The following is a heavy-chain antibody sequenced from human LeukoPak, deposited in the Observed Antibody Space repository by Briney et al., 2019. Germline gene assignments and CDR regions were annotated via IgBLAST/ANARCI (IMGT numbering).Heavy chain of an antibody. CDR1: GFTFSSYE. D-gene: IGHD2-15*01. CDR2: ISSSCSTI. V-gene: IGHV3-48*03. Sequence: GGSLRLSCAASGFTFSSYEMNWVRQAPGKGLEWVSYISSSCSTIYYADSVKGRFTISRDNAKNSLYLQMNSLRAEDTAVYYCARGPDIVVVVAAAPGWFDPWGQGTLVTVSS. J-gene: IGHJ5*02. CDR3: ARGPDIVVVVAAAPGWFDP.